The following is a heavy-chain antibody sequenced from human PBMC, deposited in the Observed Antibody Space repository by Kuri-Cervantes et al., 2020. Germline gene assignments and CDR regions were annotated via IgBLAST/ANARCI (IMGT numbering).Heavy chain of an antibody. CDR2: INHSGST. CDR3: ARGGSVVVPAAIERGLCYGMDV. V-gene: IGHV4-34*01. CDR1: GGSFSGYY. D-gene: IGHD2-2*01. Sequence: GSLRLSCAVYGGSFSGYYWSWIRPPPGKGLEWIGEINHSGSTNYNPSLKSRVTISVDTSKNQFSLKLSSVTAADTAVYYCARGGSVVVPAAIERGLCYGMDVWGQGTTVTVSS. J-gene: IGHJ6*02.